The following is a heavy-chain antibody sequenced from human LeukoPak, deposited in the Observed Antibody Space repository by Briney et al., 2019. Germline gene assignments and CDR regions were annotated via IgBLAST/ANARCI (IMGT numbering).Heavy chain of an antibody. J-gene: IGHJ4*02. CDR3: ARDCSGGSCYSPDY. Sequence: GRSLRLSCEVSGFTVSSYSMKWVRQAPGKGLEWVSFISRSSSTIYYADSVKGRFTISRDNAKNSLYLQMNSLRDEDTAVYYCARDCSGGSCYSPDYWGQGSLVTVSS. V-gene: IGHV3-48*02. CDR2: ISRSSSTI. CDR1: GFTVSSYS. D-gene: IGHD2-15*01.